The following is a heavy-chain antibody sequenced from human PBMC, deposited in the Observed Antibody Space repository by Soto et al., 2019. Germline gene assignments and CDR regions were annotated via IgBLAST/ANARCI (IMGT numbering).Heavy chain of an antibody. CDR1: GGSVISGSYS. J-gene: IGHJ6*02. D-gene: IGHD5-12*01. CDR3: ARANSGYDPLGMDV. V-gene: IGHV4-61*01. Sequence: QVQLQESGPGLVKPSETLSLTCTVSGGSVISGSYSWRWIRQPPGKGLEWVGCISDTGSGDYNPSLRSRVTISVHTSKRQFSLRLNSVTAADTAVYYCARANSGYDPLGMDVWGQGTTVTVSS. CDR2: ISDTGSG.